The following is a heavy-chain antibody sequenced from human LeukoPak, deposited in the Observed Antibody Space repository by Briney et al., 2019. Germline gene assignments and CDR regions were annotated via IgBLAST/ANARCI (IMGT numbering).Heavy chain of an antibody. J-gene: IGHJ5*02. D-gene: IGHD4-11*01. Sequence: ASVKVSCKASGYTFTSYGISWVRQAPGQGLEWMGWISDYNGNTNYAQKLQGRVTMTTDTSTSKAYMELRSLRSDDTAVYYCARDLYRDSLPVSWFDPWGQGTLVTVSS. V-gene: IGHV1-18*01. CDR3: ARDLYRDSLPVSWFDP. CDR2: ISDYNGNT. CDR1: GYTFTSYG.